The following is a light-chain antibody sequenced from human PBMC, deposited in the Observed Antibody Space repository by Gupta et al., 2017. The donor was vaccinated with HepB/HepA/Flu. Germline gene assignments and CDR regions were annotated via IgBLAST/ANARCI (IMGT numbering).Light chain of an antibody. CDR3: QQYYSTPYT. J-gene: IGKJ2*01. CDR2: RAS. Sequence: IVIALTQYSAALSLAERARANCNSSQSVLYSSNYKNYLAWYQQKPGQPPKLLIYRASTRESGVPDRFSGSGSGTDFTLTISSLQAEDVAVYYCQQYYSTPYTFGQGTKLEIK. CDR1: QSVLYSSNYKNY. V-gene: IGKV4-1*01.